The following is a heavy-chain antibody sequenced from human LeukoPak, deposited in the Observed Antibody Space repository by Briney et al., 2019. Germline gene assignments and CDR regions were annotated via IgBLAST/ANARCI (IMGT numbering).Heavy chain of an antibody. V-gene: IGHV1-18*01. CDR1: GYTFISYG. Sequence: ASVKVSCKASGYTFISYGINWVRQAPGQGLEWMGWISGNNDVTHYAQKLQGRVTMTTDTSTSTAYMELRSLRSDDTAVYYCARGTTHAFDIWGQGTMVTVSS. CDR2: ISGNNDVT. D-gene: IGHD1-7*01. J-gene: IGHJ3*02. CDR3: ARGTTHAFDI.